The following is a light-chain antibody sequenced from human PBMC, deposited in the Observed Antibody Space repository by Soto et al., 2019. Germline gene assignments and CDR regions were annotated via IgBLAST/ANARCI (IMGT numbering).Light chain of an antibody. CDR2: GNN. Sequence: QSVVTQPPSVSGAPGQRVTISCTGSSSNIGAGYDVHWYQQLPGTAPKLLIYGNNNRPSGVPDRFSGSKSGTSASLAITGLKAEDEAEFYCQSYDSSLSLYVFGTGTKVTVL. CDR3: QSYDSSLSLYV. CDR1: SSNIGAGYD. J-gene: IGLJ1*01. V-gene: IGLV1-40*01.